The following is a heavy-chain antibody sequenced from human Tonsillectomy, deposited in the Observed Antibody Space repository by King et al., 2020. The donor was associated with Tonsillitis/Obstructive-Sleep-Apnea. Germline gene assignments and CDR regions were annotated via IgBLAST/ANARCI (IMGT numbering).Heavy chain of an antibody. CDR1: GFTFSSYA. D-gene: IGHD3-3*01. CDR2: ISYDGSNK. Sequence: VQLVESGGGVVQPGRSLRLSCAASGFTFSSYAMHWVRQAPGKGLEWVAVISYDGSNKYYADSVKGRFTISRDNSKNTLYLQMNSLRAEDTAVYYCARDPGVEDDFWSGYSGYYFDYWGQGTLVTVSS. CDR3: ARDPGVEDDFWSGYSGYYFDY. J-gene: IGHJ4*02. V-gene: IGHV3-30*04.